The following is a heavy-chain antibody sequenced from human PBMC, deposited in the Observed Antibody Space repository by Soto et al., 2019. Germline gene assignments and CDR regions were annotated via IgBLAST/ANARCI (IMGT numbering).Heavy chain of an antibody. J-gene: IGHJ4*02. D-gene: IGHD3-16*01. Sequence: QVQLVQSGAEVKKPGSSVKVSCSASGVTFSSYAFTWVRQAPGQGLEWMGNIIPVFRTSTYAQRFQGRLTISADESTNAVDMELSSLRSEDTAVYFGAKDGSWDGGGGESWGQGTLVIVSS. CDR3: AKDGSWDGGGGES. CDR2: IIPVFRTS. CDR1: GVTFSSYA. V-gene: IGHV1-69*18.